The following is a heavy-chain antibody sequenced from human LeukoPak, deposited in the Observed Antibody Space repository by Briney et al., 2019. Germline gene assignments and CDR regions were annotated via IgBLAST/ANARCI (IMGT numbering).Heavy chain of an antibody. CDR1: GYTFTGYY. D-gene: IGHD6-19*01. Sequence: ASVKVSFKASGYTFTGYYLHWVRQAPGQGLEWMGWINPNSGGTNYAQKFQGRVTMTRDTSITTAYMELSSLRSEDTAVYYCARWEGYSSGWYGYWGQGTLVTVSS. CDR2: INPNSGGT. CDR3: ARWEGYSSGWYGY. J-gene: IGHJ4*02. V-gene: IGHV1-2*02.